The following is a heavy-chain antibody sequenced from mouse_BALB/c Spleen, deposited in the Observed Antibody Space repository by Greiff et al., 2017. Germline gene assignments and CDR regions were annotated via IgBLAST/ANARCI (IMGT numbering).Heavy chain of an antibody. Sequence: EVNVVESGGDLVKPGGSLKLSCAASGFTFSSYGMSWVRQTPDKRLEWVATISSGGSYTYYPDSVKGRFTISRDNAKNTLYLQMSSLKSEDTAMYYCARLSTMITDWFAYWGQGTLVTVSA. CDR3: ARLSTMITDWFAY. CDR2: ISSGGSYT. J-gene: IGHJ3*01. CDR1: GFTFSSYG. D-gene: IGHD2-4*01. V-gene: IGHV5-6*01.